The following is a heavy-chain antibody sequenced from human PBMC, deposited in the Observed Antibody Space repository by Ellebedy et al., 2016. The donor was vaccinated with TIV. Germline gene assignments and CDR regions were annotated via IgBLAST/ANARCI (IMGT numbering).Heavy chain of an antibody. CDR3: ARRGEGYSYGFIFDY. J-gene: IGHJ4*02. Sequence: MPSETLSLTCTVSGGSISSYYWSWIRQPPGKGLEWIGYIYHSGSTNYNPSLKSRVTISVDTSKNQFSLKLSSVTAADTAVYYCARRGEGYSYGFIFDYWGQGTLVTVSS. V-gene: IGHV4-59*08. CDR2: IYHSGST. CDR1: GGSISSYY. D-gene: IGHD5-18*01.